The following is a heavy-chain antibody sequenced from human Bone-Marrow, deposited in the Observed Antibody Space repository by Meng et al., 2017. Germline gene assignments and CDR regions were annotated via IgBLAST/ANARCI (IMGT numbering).Heavy chain of an antibody. V-gene: IGHV3-7*01. CDR1: GFTFSSYW. CDR2: IKQDGSEK. J-gene: IGHJ4*02. D-gene: IGHD6-13*01. CDR3: ARLVAYSISWYFDY. Sequence: GESLKISCAASGFTFSSYWMSWVRQAPGMGLEWVANIKQDGSEKYYVDSVKDRFTISRDNAQNSLYLQMNSLRAEDTAVYYCARLVAYSISWYFDYWGQGTLVTVSS.